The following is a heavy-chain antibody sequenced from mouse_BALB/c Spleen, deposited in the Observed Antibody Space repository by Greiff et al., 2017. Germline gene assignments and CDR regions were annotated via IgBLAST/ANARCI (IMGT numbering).Heavy chain of an antibody. J-gene: IGHJ3*01. CDR1: GFTFSSYT. D-gene: IGHD2-4*01. V-gene: IGHV5-6-4*01. CDR2: ISSGGSYT. CDR3: TREGDYEGFAY. Sequence: EVKLEESGGGLVKPGGSLKLSCAASGFTFSSYTMSWVRQTPEKRLEWVATISSGGSYTYYPDSVKGRFTISRDNAKNTLYLQMSSLKSEDTAMYYCTREGDYEGFAYWGQGTLVTVSA.